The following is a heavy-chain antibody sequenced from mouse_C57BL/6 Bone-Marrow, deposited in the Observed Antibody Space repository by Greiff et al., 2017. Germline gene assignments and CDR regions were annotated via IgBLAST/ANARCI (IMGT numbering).Heavy chain of an antibody. CDR3: ARGRAPYAMDY. D-gene: IGHD3-1*01. V-gene: IGHV5-16*01. CDR1: GFTFSDYY. CDR2: INYDGSST. Sequence: EVKLVESEGGLVQPGSSMKLSCTASGFTFSDYYMAWVRQVPEKGLEWVANINYDGSSTYYLDSLKSRFIISRDNAKNILYLQMSSLKSEDTATYYCARGRAPYAMDYWGQGTSVTVSS. J-gene: IGHJ4*01.